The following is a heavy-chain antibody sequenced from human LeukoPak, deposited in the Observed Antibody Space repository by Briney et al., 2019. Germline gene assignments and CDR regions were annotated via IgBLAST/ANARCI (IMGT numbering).Heavy chain of an antibody. Sequence: LSLTCSVSGGSISSSNYYWGWIRQPPGKGLEWVSYISSSGSTIYYADSVQGRFTISRDDAKNSLYLQMHSLTAEDTAVYYCARDCSGDYCNFYYMDVWGKGTTVTVSS. J-gene: IGHJ6*03. V-gene: IGHV3-11*04. CDR2: ISSSGSTI. CDR3: ARDCSGDYCNFYYMDV. D-gene: IGHD1-26*01. CDR1: GGSISSSNYY.